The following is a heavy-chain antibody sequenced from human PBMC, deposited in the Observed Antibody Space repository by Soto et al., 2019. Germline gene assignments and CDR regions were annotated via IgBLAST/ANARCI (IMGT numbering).Heavy chain of an antibody. V-gene: IGHV4-31*03. J-gene: IGHJ4*02. D-gene: IGHD3-10*01. CDR2: IYYSGST. Sequence: QVQLQESGPGLVKPSQTLSLTCTVSGGSISSGGYYWSWIRQHPGKGLEWIGYIYYSGSTYYNPSLKSRVTISVDTSKNQFSLKLSSVTAADTAVYYCARTGVVWFGELSGFDYWGQGTLVTVSS. CDR1: GGSISSGGYY. CDR3: ARTGVVWFGELSGFDY.